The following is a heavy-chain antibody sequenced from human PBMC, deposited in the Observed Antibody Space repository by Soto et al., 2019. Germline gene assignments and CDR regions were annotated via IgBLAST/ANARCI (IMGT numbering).Heavy chain of an antibody. V-gene: IGHV4-59*01. Sequence: QVQLQESGPGLVKPSETLSLTCTVSGGSISSYYWSWIRQPPGKGLEWIGYIYYSGSTNYNPSLKRRVTISVDTSKNQFSLKLSSVTAADTAVYYCASLGELSTDFETNYYYGMDVWGQGTTVTVSS. J-gene: IGHJ6*02. CDR3: ASLGELSTDFETNYYYGMDV. CDR1: GGSISSYY. CDR2: IYYSGST. D-gene: IGHD1-7*01.